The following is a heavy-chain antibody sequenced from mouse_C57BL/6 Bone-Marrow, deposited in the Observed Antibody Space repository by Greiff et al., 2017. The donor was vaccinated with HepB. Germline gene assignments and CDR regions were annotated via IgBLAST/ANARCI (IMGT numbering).Heavy chain of an antibody. CDR1: GFTFSDYY. Sequence: EVKLVESGGGLVQPGGSLKLSCAASGFTFSDYYMYWVRQTPEKRLEWVAYISNGGGSTYYPDTVKGRFTITRDNAKNTLYLQMSRLKSEDTAMYYCARRYFDYWGPGTTLTVSS. CDR3: ARRYFDY. CDR2: ISNGGGST. J-gene: IGHJ2*01. V-gene: IGHV5-12*01.